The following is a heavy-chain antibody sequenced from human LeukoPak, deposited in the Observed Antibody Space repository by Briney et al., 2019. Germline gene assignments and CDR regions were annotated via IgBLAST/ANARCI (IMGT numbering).Heavy chain of an antibody. CDR3: AKSTRAVMAMMDV. J-gene: IGHJ6*04. CDR2: IKQDGSEK. CDR1: GFTLSYHW. Sequence: GGSLRLSCAASGFTLSYHWMSWVRQAPGKGLEWVANIKQDGSEKYYVDSVKGRFTISRDNAKNSLFLQMNSLRAEDTAVYFCAKSTRAVMAMMDVWGKGTTVTVSS. V-gene: IGHV3-7*01. D-gene: IGHD3-16*01.